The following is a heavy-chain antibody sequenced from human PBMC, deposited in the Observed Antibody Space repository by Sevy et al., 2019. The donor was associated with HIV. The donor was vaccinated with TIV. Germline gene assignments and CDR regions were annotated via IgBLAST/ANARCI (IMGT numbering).Heavy chain of an antibody. CDR2: IYSDGKT. CDR1: GFTVSRNY. D-gene: IGHD6-19*01. Sequence: GGSLRLSCAASGFTVSRNYMSWVRQAPGKGLEWVSVIYSDGKTFYADSVQDRFIISRDNSKNTLYLQMNSLRAEDTAVYYCAGWSSAWTLFDYWGQGTLVTVSS. V-gene: IGHV3-66*01. CDR3: AGWSSAWTLFDY. J-gene: IGHJ4*02.